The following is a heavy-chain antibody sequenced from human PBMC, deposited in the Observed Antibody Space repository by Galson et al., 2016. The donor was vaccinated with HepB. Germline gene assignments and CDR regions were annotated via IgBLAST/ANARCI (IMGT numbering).Heavy chain of an antibody. CDR1: GGSISSYY. J-gene: IGHJ6*02. D-gene: IGHD2-15*01. CDR2: IYSSGNT. V-gene: IGHV4-59*01. Sequence: PLSLTCTVSGGSISSYYWSWIRQPPGKGLEWIGHIYSSGNTYYNPSLKSRLTISVDTSKNQFSLKLTSVTAADTAVYYCARVLSYSPHVWGQGTTVTVSS. CDR3: ARVLSYSPHV.